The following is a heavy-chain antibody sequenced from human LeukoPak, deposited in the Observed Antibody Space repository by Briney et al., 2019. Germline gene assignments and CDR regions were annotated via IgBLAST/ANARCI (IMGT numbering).Heavy chain of an antibody. CDR2: IRPNSGGT. J-gene: IGHJ6*03. CDR3: ARGSGYYYGIHYYMDV. V-gene: IGHV1-2*02. Sequence: ASVKVSCKASGYTFGAYYMYWVRQAPGQGLEWMGWIRPNSGGTNYAQKFQGRVTMTRDTSISTAYMELSRLRSDDTAVYSCARGSGYYYGIHYYMDVWGKGTTVTVSS. D-gene: IGHD3-22*01. CDR1: GYTFGAYY.